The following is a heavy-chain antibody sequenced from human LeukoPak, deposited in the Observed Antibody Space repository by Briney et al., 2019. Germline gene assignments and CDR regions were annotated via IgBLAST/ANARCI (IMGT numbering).Heavy chain of an antibody. CDR1: GGTFSSYA. J-gene: IGHJ3*02. CDR2: IIPILGIA. D-gene: IGHD3-22*01. Sequence: SVTVSCKASGGTFSSYAISWVRQAPGQGLEWMGRIIPILGIANYAQKFQGRVTITADKSTSTAYMELSSLRSEDTAVYYCARAYYYDSSGYKAFDIWGQGTMVTVSS. V-gene: IGHV1-69*04. CDR3: ARAYYYDSSGYKAFDI.